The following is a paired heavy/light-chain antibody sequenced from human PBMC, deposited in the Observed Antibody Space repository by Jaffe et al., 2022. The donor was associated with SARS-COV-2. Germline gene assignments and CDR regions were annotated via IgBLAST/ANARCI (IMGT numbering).Heavy chain of an antibody. Sequence: EVQLVQSGAEVKKPGESLRISCKGSGYSFTSYWIAWVRQMPGKGLEWMGIIYPGDSDATYSPSFQGQVTISVDKSIRTAYLQWSSLRASDTAMYYCTRVYTGSLDPFDYWGQGTRVTVSS. CDR1: GYSFTSYW. J-gene: IGHJ4*02. CDR2: IYPGDSDA. V-gene: IGHV5-51*01. D-gene: IGHD1-1*01. CDR3: TRVYTGSLDPFDY.
Light chain of an antibody. Sequence: DIQMTQSPSTLSASVGDRVTITCRASQSIDSWLAWYQQKPGKAPNLLIHKASSLEGGVPSRFSGSGSGTEFTLTISRLQPDDFATYYCHQYKTHPVTFGQGTKVEIK. J-gene: IGKJ1*01. CDR1: QSIDSW. V-gene: IGKV1-5*03. CDR2: KAS. CDR3: HQYKTHPVT.